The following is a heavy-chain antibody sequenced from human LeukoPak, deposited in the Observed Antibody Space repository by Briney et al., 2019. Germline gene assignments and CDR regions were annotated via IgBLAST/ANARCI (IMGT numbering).Heavy chain of an antibody. CDR3: ARGLGYKPRYFDL. D-gene: IGHD5-24*01. V-gene: IGHV4-38-2*01. J-gene: IGHJ2*01. Sequence: SETLSLTCAVSGYSISSGYYWGWIRQPPGKGLEWIGTISHSGSTFYNPSLKSRVTISVDTSKNQFSLNLSSVTAADTAVYFCARGLGYKPRYFDLWGRGTLVIVSS. CDR2: ISHSGST. CDR1: GYSISSGYY.